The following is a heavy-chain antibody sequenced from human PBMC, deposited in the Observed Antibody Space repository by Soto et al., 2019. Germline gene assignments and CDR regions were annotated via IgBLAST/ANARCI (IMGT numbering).Heavy chain of an antibody. J-gene: IGHJ6*02. Sequence: PSQTLSLTCAISGDSVSSNSAAWNWIRQSPSRGLEWLGRTYYRSKWYNDYAVSVKSRITINPDTSKNQFSLQLNSVTPEDTAVYYCAREGSSIAARSYYYYGMDVWGQGTTVTVSS. D-gene: IGHD6-6*01. CDR3: AREGSSIAARSYYYYGMDV. V-gene: IGHV6-1*01. CDR2: TYYRSKWYN. CDR1: GDSVSSNSAA.